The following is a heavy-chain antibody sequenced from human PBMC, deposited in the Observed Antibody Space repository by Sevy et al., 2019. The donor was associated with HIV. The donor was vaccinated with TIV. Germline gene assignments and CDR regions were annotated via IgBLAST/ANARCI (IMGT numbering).Heavy chain of an antibody. V-gene: IGHV3-23*01. J-gene: IGHJ4*02. D-gene: IGHD6-13*01. Sequence: GGSLRLSCAASGFTFSSYAMSWVRQAPGKGLEWVSAISGSGGSTYYADSVKGRFTISRDNSKNTLYLQMNSLRAEDTAVYFCAKDQLRGIAAACTRIGVYYFDYWGQGTLVTVSS. CDR2: ISGSGGST. CDR3: AKDQLRGIAAACTRIGVYYFDY. CDR1: GFTFSSYA.